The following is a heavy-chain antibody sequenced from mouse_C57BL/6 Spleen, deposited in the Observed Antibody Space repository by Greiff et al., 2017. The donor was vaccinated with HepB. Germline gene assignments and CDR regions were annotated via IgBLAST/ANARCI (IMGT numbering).Heavy chain of an antibody. CDR1: GFTFSDYG. Sequence: EVMLVESGGGLVKPGGSLKLSCAASGFTFSDYGMHWVRQAPEKGLEWVAYISSGSSTIYYADTVKGRFTISRDNAKNTLFLQMTSLRSEDTAMYYCAKNYDWDAMDYWGQGTSVTVSS. CDR2: ISSGSSTI. J-gene: IGHJ4*01. V-gene: IGHV5-17*01. D-gene: IGHD2-4*01. CDR3: AKNYDWDAMDY.